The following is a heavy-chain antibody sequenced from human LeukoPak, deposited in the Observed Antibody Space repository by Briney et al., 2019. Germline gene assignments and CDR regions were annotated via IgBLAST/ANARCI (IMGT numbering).Heavy chain of an antibody. CDR3: ARAADLLFDY. D-gene: IGHD6-25*01. CDR1: GGSISSSSYY. J-gene: IGHJ4*02. CDR2: IYYSGST. Sequence: PSETLSLTCTVSGGSISSSSYYWGWIRQPPGKGLEWIGSIYYSGSTYYNPSLKSRVTISVDTSKNQFSLKLSSVTAADTAVYYCARAADLLFDYWGQGTLVTVSS. V-gene: IGHV4-39*07.